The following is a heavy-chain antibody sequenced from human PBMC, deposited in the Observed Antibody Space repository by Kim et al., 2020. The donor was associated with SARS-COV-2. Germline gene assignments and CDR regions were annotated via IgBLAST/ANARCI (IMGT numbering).Heavy chain of an antibody. CDR3: AKGAYSSGQHPFEY. V-gene: IGHV3-23*01. J-gene: IGHJ4*02. Sequence: ADAGKGRFTISRDNSKNTRYLQMNSLRAEDTAVYYCAKGAYSSGQHPFEYWGQGTLGTVSS. D-gene: IGHD6-25*01.